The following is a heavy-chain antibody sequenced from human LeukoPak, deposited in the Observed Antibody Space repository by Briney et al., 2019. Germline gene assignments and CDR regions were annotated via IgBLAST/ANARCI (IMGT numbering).Heavy chain of an antibody. D-gene: IGHD4-17*01. CDR3: GRAPNYGDYGGQ. J-gene: IGHJ4*02. V-gene: IGHV3-53*01. Sequence: PGGSLRLSCAASGFTVSNNYMSWVRQAPGKGLEWVSLIYGGVTTYYTDSVKGRFTISRYSCQNTLYLQMNSLRAQHTPVYFCGRAPNYGDYGGQWGRGTLVTVSS. CDR1: GFTVSNNY. CDR2: IYGGVTT.